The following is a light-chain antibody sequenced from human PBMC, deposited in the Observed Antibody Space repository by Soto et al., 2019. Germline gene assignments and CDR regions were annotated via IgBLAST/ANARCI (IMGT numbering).Light chain of an antibody. CDR2: GVT. CDR3: ASYGGRDDMI. CDR1: SSDIGGYEY. V-gene: IGLV2-8*01. J-gene: IGLJ2*01. Sequence: QSALTQPASVSGSPGQSITISCIGSSSDIGGYEYVSWYQKHPGKAPKLIIYGVTDRISGVPYRFSGSKSGNTASLTVSGLQAEDEADYYCASYGGRDDMIFGGGTKLTVL.